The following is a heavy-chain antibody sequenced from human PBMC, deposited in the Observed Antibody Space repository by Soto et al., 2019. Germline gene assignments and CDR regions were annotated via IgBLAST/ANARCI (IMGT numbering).Heavy chain of an antibody. CDR3: ARGRGAAADYFDF. CDR2: ISSSTSHP. CDR1: GFTFSDYY. Sequence: QVQLVESGGGLVKPGGSLRLSCAVSGFTFSDYYMTWIRQAPGKGLEWVSYISSSTSHPNYADSVKGRFPISRDNAKNSLFLQMNSLRAEDTAVYYCARGRGAAADYFDFWGQGTLVTVSS. J-gene: IGHJ4*02. V-gene: IGHV3-11*05. D-gene: IGHD6-13*01.